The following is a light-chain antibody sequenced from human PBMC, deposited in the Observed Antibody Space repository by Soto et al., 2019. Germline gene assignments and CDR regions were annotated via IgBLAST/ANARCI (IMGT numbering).Light chain of an antibody. CDR3: QQLNSYLPIT. CDR1: QGISSY. Sequence: GDRVTNTCRASQGISSYLAWYQQKPGKAPKLLIYAASTLQSGVPSRFSGSGSGTDFTLTISSLQPEDFATYYCQQLNSYLPITFGQGTRLEIK. J-gene: IGKJ5*01. V-gene: IGKV1-9*01. CDR2: AAS.